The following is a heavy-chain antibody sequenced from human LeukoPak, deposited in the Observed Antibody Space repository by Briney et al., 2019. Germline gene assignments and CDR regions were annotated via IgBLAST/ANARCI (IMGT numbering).Heavy chain of an antibody. D-gene: IGHD3-10*01. CDR1: GVSVSSYY. J-gene: IGHJ4*02. V-gene: IGHV4-59*02. Sequence: SETLSLTCSVSGVSVSSYYWGWIRQPPGKGLEWIGYIYDSGSTNYNPSLKSRVTISVDTSKNQFSLNLISVTAADTAVYFCARLLWFGEGFFLSYWGQGTLVAVSS. CDR2: IYDSGST. CDR3: ARLLWFGEGFFLSY.